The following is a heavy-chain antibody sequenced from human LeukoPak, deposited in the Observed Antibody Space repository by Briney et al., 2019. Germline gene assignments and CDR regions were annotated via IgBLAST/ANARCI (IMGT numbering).Heavy chain of an antibody. V-gene: IGHV4-34*01. CDR1: GGSFIGYY. CDR2: INHSGST. Sequence: SETLSLTCAVYGGSFIGYYWSWIRQPLGKGLEWIGEINHSGSTNYNPSLKSRVTISVDTSKNQFSLKLNSVTAADTAVYYCSKGGPHTVTTYRWFDPWGQGTLVTVSS. CDR3: SKGGPHTVTTYRWFDP. J-gene: IGHJ5*02. D-gene: IGHD4-17*01.